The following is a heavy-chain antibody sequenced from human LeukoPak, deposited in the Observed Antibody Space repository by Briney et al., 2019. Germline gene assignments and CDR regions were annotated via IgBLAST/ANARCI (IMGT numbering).Heavy chain of an antibody. D-gene: IGHD5-24*01. V-gene: IGHV5-51*01. CDR1: GYSFTSYW. CDR2: IYPADSDT. CDR3: ARTSVATILYY. J-gene: IGHJ4*02. Sequence: GESLKISCKGSGYSFTSYWIGWVRQMPGKGLEWMGIIYPADSDTRYSPSFQGQVTISADKSISTAYLQWSSLKASDTAMYCCARTSVATILYYWGQGTLVTVSS.